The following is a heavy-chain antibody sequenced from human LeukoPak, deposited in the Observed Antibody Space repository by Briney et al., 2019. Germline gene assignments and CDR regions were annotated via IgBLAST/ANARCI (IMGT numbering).Heavy chain of an antibody. CDR1: GGTFSSYA. Sequence: SVKVSCKASGGTFSSYAISWVRQAPGQGLEWMGRIIPILGIANYAQKFQGRVTITADKSTSTAYMELSSLRSEDTAVYYCARDLGSSWTAPDYWGQGTVVTVSS. CDR3: ARDLGSSWTAPDY. D-gene: IGHD6-13*01. CDR2: IIPILGIA. V-gene: IGHV1-69*04. J-gene: IGHJ4*02.